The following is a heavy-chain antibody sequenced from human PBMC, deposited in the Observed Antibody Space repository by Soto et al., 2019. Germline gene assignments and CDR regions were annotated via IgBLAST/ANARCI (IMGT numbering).Heavy chain of an antibody. CDR3: ARVPGIVATMGYYMDV. D-gene: IGHD5-12*01. CDR2: ISAYNGNT. J-gene: IGHJ6*03. Sequence: ASVKVSCKGSGYTFTSYGISWVRQAPGQGLEWMGWISAYNGNTNYAQKLQGRVTMTTDTSTSTAYMELRSLRSDDTAVYYCARVPGIVATMGYYMDVWGKGTTVTVSS. V-gene: IGHV1-18*01. CDR1: GYTFTSYG.